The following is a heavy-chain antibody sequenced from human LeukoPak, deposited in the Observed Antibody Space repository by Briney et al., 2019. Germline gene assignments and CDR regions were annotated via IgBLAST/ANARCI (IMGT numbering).Heavy chain of an antibody. J-gene: IGHJ4*02. D-gene: IGHD2-15*01. CDR2: INTDMSST. CDR3: ARDLSLCSGGSCYSAHFDH. V-gene: IGHV3-74*01. CDR1: GFTFSDYW. Sequence: GGSLRLSCAASGFTFSDYWMHWVRQAPGKGLVWVSRINTDMSSTIYTDSVKGRFTISRDNAKNTLYLQMNSLRAEDTAVYYCARDLSLCSGGSCYSAHFDHWVVGTLVTVSS.